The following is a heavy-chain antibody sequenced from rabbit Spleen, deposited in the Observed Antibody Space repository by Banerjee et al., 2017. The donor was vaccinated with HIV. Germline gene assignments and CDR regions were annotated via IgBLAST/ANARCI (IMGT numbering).Heavy chain of an antibody. Sequence: QSLEESGGDLVKPGASLTLTCTASGFSFSSNYYMCWVRQAPGKGLECIACIYGGSSDSTWYASWAKGRFTISKTSSTTVTLQMTSLTAADTATYFCARGSATMTMVITGYYLSLWGPGTLVTVS. D-gene: IGHD2-1*01. J-gene: IGHJ4*01. CDR1: GFSFSSNYY. V-gene: IGHV1S40*01. CDR3: ARGSATMTMVITGYYLSL. CDR2: IYGGSSDST.